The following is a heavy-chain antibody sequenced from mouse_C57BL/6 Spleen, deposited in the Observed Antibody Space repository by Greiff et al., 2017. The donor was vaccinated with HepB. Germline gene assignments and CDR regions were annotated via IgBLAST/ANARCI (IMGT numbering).Heavy chain of an antibody. Sequence: QVHVKQPGAELVKPGASVKMSCKASGYTFTSYWITWVKQRPGQGLEWIGDIYPGSGSTNYNEKFKSKATLTVDTSSSTAYMQLSSLTSEDSAVYYCAREGIYYGNCYAMDYWGQGTSVTVSS. CDR1: GYTFTSYW. J-gene: IGHJ4*01. V-gene: IGHV1-55*01. CDR3: AREGIYYGNCYAMDY. D-gene: IGHD2-1*01. CDR2: IYPGSGST.